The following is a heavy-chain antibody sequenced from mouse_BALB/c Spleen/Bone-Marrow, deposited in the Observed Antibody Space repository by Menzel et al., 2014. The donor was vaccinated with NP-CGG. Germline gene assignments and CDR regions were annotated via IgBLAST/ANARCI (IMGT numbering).Heavy chain of an antibody. CDR2: ISYSGGT. Sequence: EVQVVESGPSLVKPSQTLSLACSVTGDSITSGYWNWIRKFPGNKLEYMGFISYSGGTHYNPSLRSRISITRDTSKNQYYLQLNSVTTEDTATYFCARTHYYGWFDSWGQGTTLTVSS. CDR1: GDSITSGY. V-gene: IGHV3-8*02. CDR3: ARTHYYGWFDS. D-gene: IGHD1-2*01. J-gene: IGHJ2*01.